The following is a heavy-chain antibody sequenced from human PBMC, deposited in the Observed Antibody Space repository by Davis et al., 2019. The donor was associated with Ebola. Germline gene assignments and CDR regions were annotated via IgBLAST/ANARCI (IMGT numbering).Heavy chain of an antibody. V-gene: IGHV3-30*18. CDR2: ISYDGSNK. CDR3: AKEGSCSGGSCYSDYYYGMDV. CDR1: GFTFSSYG. J-gene: IGHJ6*02. Sequence: GESLKISCAASGFTFSSYGMHWVRQAPGKGLEWVAVISYDGSNKYYADSVKGRFTISRDNSKNTLYLQMNSLRAEDTAVYYCAKEGSCSGGSCYSDYYYGMDVWGQGTTVTVSS. D-gene: IGHD2-15*01.